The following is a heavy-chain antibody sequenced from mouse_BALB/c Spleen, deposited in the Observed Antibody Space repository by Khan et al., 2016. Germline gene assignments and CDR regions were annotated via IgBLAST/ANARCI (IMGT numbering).Heavy chain of an antibody. V-gene: IGHV3-2*02. CDR3: ASSYGSSPFVY. D-gene: IGHD1-1*01. J-gene: IGHJ3*01. CDR2: ISYSGST. Sequence: EVQLQESGPGLVKPSQSLSLTCTVTGYSITSDYAWNWIRQFPGNKLEWMGYISYSGSTSYNPSLKSRISITRDTSKNQFFLQLNSVTTEDTATDYCASSYGSSPFVYWGQGTLVTVSA. CDR1: GYSITSDYA.